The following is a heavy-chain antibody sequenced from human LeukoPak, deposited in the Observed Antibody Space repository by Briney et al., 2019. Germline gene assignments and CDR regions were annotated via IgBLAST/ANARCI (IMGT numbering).Heavy chain of an antibody. Sequence: GGSLRLSCAASEFTFNNYWMSWVRQAPGKGLEWVANIKQDGSEKNYVDSVKGRFTISRDNAKNSLYLQMNSLRAEDTAVYYCARDVPGAHARGGYSYGRRDYWGQGTLVTVSS. J-gene: IGHJ4*02. CDR3: ARDVPGAHARGGYSYGRRDY. D-gene: IGHD5-18*01. CDR1: EFTFNNYW. V-gene: IGHV3-7*01. CDR2: IKQDGSEK.